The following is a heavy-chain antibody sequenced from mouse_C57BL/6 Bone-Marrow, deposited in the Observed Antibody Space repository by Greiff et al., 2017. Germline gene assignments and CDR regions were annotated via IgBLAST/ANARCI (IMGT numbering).Heavy chain of an antibody. D-gene: IGHD1-1*01. CDR3: ARGYYGSSYYYAMDY. CDR2: IYPSDSET. Sequence: QVQLQQPGAELVRPGSSVKLSCKASGYTFTSYWMDWVKQRPGQGLEWIGNIYPSDSETHYNQKFKDKATLTVDKSSSTAYMQRSSLTSEDSAVDYCARGYYGSSYYYAMDYWGQGTSVTVSS. CDR1: GYTFTSYW. V-gene: IGHV1-61*01. J-gene: IGHJ4*01.